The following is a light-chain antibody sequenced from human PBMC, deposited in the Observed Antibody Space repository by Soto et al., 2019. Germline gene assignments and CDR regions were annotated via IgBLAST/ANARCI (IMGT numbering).Light chain of an antibody. CDR3: YQYDSSPWT. J-gene: IGKJ1*01. CDR1: QSVGGNS. Sequence: VMPPSPGTFSFSPVSGLHLSLSASQSVGGNSLAWYQQKPGQAPRLVIYDASSRATGIPDRFSGSGSGTDFTLTISRLEPEDFAVYFCYQYDSSPWTFGKGTKVDIK. V-gene: IGKV3-20*01. CDR2: DAS.